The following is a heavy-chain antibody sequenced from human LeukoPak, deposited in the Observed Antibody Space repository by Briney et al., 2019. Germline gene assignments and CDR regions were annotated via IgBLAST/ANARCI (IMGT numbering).Heavy chain of an antibody. CDR3: ARGLTFGYYYDF. V-gene: IGHV4-39*01. CDR2: IYYSGTT. Sequence: SETLSLTCTVSGGSISSSSYYWGWIRQPPGKGLEWIGSIYYSGTTYYNPSLKSRVTISVDTSKNQFSLKLSSVTAADTAVYYCARGLTFGYYYDFWGQGTLVTVSS. CDR1: GGSISSSSYY. D-gene: IGHD3-22*01. J-gene: IGHJ4*02.